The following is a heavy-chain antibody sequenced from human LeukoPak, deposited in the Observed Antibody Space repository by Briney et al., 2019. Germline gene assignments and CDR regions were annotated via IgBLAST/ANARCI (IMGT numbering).Heavy chain of an antibody. V-gene: IGHV4-39*01. D-gene: IGHD5-18*01. CDR3: ARRVDTADNWFDP. J-gene: IGHJ5*02. CDR2: IYYSGST. CDR1: GGSIRSSTYY. Sequence: SETLSLTCTVSGGSIRSSTYYWGWIRQPPGKGLEWIGSIYYSGSTYYNPSLKSRVTISVDTSKNQFSLKLSSVTAADTAVYYCARRVDTADNWFDPWGQGTLVTVSS.